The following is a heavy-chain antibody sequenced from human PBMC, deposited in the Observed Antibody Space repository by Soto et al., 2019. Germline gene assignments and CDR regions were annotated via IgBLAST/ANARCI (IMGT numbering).Heavy chain of an antibody. J-gene: IGHJ4*02. Sequence: PGGSLSLSCAASGFPFSSYEMNWVRPAPGKGLEWVSYISSSGSTIYYADSVKGRFTISRDNAKNSLYLQMNSLRAEDTAVYYCARDGVEDGYNSGFDYWGQGTLVTVSS. CDR2: ISSSGSTI. CDR1: GFPFSSYE. D-gene: IGHD5-12*01. V-gene: IGHV3-48*03. CDR3: ARDGVEDGYNSGFDY.